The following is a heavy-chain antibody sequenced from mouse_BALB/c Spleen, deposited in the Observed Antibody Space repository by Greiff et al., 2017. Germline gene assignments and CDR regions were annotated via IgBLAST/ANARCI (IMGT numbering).Heavy chain of an antibody. CDR1: GFNIKDTY. CDR2: IDPANGNT. V-gene: IGHV14-3*02. D-gene: IGHD2-12*01. J-gene: IGHJ4*01. Sequence: EVQLQQSGAELVKPGASVKLSCTASGFNIKDTYMHWVKQRPEQGLEWIGRIDPANGNTKYDPKFQGKATITADTSSNTAYLQLSSLTSEDTAVYYCARERDDGAYYAMDYWGQGTSVTVSS. CDR3: ARERDDGAYYAMDY.